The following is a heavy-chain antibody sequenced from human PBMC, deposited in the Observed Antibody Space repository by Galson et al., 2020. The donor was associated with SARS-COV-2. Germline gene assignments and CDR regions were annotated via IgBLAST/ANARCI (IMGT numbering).Heavy chain of an antibody. J-gene: IGHJ6*02. V-gene: IGHV4-30-4*07. Sequence: SETLSLTCAVSGGSISSGGYSWSWIRQPPGKGLEWIGYVYDYGSAYYNPSLKTRLTISVDTSKDQFSLNLRSVTAADTAVYYCARKQPGKYYCACGMEVGGQGTTVTVSS. CDR1: GGSISSGGYS. CDR2: VYDYGSA. D-gene: IGHD3-22*01. CDR3: ARKQPGKYYCACGMEV.